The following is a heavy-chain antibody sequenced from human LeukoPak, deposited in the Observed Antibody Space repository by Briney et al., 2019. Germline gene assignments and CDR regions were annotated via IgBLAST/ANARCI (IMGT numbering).Heavy chain of an antibody. J-gene: IGHJ4*02. V-gene: IGHV3-21*01. D-gene: IGHD3-22*01. CDR1: GFTFSSYS. CDR2: ISSSSSYI. Sequence: GGSLRLSCAASGFTFSSYSMNWVRQAPGKGLEWVSSISSSSSYIYYADSVKGRFTISRDNAKNSLYLQMNSLRAEDTAVYYCARHYYDSSGYDPHENYFGYWGQGTLVTVSS. CDR3: ARHYYDSSGYDPHENYFGY.